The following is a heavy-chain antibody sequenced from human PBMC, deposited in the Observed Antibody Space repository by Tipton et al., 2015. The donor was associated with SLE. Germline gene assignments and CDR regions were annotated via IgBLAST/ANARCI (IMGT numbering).Heavy chain of an antibody. Sequence: RSLRLSCAASGFTFSSYAMHWVRQAPGKGLEWVAVISYDGSNKYYGDSVKGRFTISRDNSKNTLYLQMNSLRAEDTAVYYCARVIAAPPYGMDVWGQGTTVTVSS. J-gene: IGHJ6*02. CDR1: GFTFSSYA. D-gene: IGHD6-13*01. V-gene: IGHV3-30*04. CDR3: ARVIAAPPYGMDV. CDR2: ISYDGSNK.